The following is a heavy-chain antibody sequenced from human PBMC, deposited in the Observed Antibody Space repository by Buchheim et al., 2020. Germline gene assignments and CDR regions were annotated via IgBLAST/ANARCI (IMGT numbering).Heavy chain of an antibody. CDR3: ARDRGAHDFGPIDY. Sequence: QVQLQESGPGLVKPSQTLSLTCTVSGVSINTGTFDWSWIRQHPGKGLEWIGYVYYTGRAYSNPSLKSRVSMSVDTSQSQFSLNLASVTAADTAVYYCARDRGAHDFGPIDYWGQGAL. J-gene: IGHJ4*02. V-gene: IGHV4-31*03. CDR1: GVSINTGTFD. CDR2: VYYTGRA. D-gene: IGHD4-17*01.